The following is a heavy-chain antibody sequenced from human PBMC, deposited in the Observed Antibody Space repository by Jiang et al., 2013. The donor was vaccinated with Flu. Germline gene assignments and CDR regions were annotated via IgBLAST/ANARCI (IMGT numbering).Heavy chain of an antibody. CDR2: IPPIFNEV. Sequence: CKASGGSLRNYTISWVRQAPGQGLEWMGGIPPIFNEVDYAQKFQGRITITADESTSTISMELSSLRSEDTAVYYCARRVIPMNYFDPWGQGTLVTVSS. V-gene: IGHV1-69*01. CDR1: GGSLRNYT. J-gene: IGHJ5*02. CDR3: ARRVIPMNYFDP. D-gene: IGHD1-7*01.